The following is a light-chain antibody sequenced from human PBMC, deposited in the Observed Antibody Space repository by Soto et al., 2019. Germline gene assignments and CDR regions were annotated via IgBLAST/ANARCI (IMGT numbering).Light chain of an antibody. CDR1: QSVSSN. CDR2: GAS. Sequence: EIVMTQSPATLSVSAGERATLSCRASQSVSSNLAWYQQKPGQAPRLLIYGASTRATVIPAGFSGSGSGTEFTLTISSLQSEDFATYFCQQANSFPITFGQGTRLEI. CDR3: QQANSFPIT. J-gene: IGKJ5*01. V-gene: IGKV3-15*01.